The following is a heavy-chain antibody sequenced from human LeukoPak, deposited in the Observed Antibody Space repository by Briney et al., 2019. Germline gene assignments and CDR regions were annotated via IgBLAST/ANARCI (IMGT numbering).Heavy chain of an antibody. V-gene: IGHV5-51*01. CDR3: ARGGYCSSTSCYEENWFDP. Sequence: GESLKISCKGSGYSFTSYWIGWVRQMPGKGLEWMGIIYPGDSDTRYSPSFQGQVTISADKSISTAYLQWSSLKASDTAMYYCARGGYCSSTSCYEENWFDPWGQGTLATVSS. CDR2: IYPGDSDT. J-gene: IGHJ5*02. D-gene: IGHD2-2*01. CDR1: GYSFTSYW.